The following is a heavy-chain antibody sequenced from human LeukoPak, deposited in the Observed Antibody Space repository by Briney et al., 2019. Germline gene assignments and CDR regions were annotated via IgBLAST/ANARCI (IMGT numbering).Heavy chain of an antibody. D-gene: IGHD2-8*01. CDR3: AKDPNVLMEYAYYMDV. V-gene: IGHV4-39*02. J-gene: IGHJ6*03. CDR2: MSYSGST. Sequence: SETLSLTCTVSGGSISSSSYYWGWIRQPPGKGLEWIGSMSYSGSTYYNPSLKSRVTISVATSKNQFSLKLSSVTAADTAVYYCAKDPNVLMEYAYYMDVWGKGTTVTVSS. CDR1: GGSISSSSYY.